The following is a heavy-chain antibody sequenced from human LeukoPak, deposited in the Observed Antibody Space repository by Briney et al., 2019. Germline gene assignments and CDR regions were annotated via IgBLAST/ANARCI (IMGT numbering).Heavy chain of an antibody. CDR1: GGSMSSRSNY. J-gene: IGHJ4*02. V-gene: IGHV4-39*01. D-gene: IGHD6-19*01. CDR2: IYYSGST. Sequence: AETLSLTCTVSGGSMSSRSNYWGWIRQPPGKGLEWVGSIYYSGSTDYNPSLKSRVSISVDTSKNQFSLNLGSVTAADTAVYYCARHPYSSGWIYYFDYWGQGTLVTVSS. CDR3: ARHPYSSGWIYYFDY.